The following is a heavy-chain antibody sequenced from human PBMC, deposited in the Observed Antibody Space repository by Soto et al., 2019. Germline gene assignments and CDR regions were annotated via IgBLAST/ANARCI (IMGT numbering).Heavy chain of an antibody. CDR3: ARGLGATNFDY. J-gene: IGHJ4*02. Sequence: PGGSLRLSCAASGFTFSSYAMHWVRQAPGKGLEWVAVISYDGSNKYYADSVKGRFTISRDNSKNTLYLQMNSLRAEDTAVYYCARGLGATNFDYWGQGTLVTVSS. CDR2: ISYDGSNK. CDR1: GFTFSSYA. V-gene: IGHV3-30-3*01. D-gene: IGHD1-26*01.